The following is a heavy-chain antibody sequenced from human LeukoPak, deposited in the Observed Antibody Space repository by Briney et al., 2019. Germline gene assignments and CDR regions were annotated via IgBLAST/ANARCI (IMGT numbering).Heavy chain of an antibody. J-gene: IGHJ3*02. D-gene: IGHD3-10*01. V-gene: IGHV5-51*01. Sequence: RGESLKISCKGSGYSFTSYWIGWVRQMPGKGLEWMGIIYPGDSDTRYSPSFQGQVTTSADKSISTDYLQWSSLKASDTAMYYCARSDYHNSGSHTVFDAFDIWGQGTRVTVSS. CDR1: GYSFTSYW. CDR3: ARSDYHNSGSHTVFDAFDI. CDR2: IYPGDSDT.